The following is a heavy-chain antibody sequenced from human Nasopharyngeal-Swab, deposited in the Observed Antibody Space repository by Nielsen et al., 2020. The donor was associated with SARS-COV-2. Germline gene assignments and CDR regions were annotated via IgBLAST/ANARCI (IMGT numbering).Heavy chain of an antibody. D-gene: IGHD2-2*01. J-gene: IGHJ3*02. CDR1: GFTFSSYE. Sequence: GGSLRLSCAAPGFTFSSYEMNWVRQAPGKGLEWVSYISSSGSTIYYADSVKGRFTISRDNAKNSLYLQMNSLRAEDTAVYYCARDAYPGYIWGQGTMVTVSS. CDR2: ISSSGSTI. CDR3: ARDAYPGYI. V-gene: IGHV3-48*03.